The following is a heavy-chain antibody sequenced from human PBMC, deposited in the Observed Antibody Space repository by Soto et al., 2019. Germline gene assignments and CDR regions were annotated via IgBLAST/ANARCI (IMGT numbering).Heavy chain of an antibody. Sequence: QEQLVESGGGAVPPGRSLRLSCTASGFSFSSYDMHWVRQAPGEGLEWVSAMSFDGSYKHYADSVKGRFTISRDNSENTLYLQMNGLRPEDTAVYFCARGMIRGVVYYGVEVWGQGTTVTVS. J-gene: IGHJ6*02. CDR1: GFSFSSYD. CDR2: MSFDGSYK. V-gene: IGHV3-30*03. D-gene: IGHD3-10*01. CDR3: ARGMIRGVVYYGVEV.